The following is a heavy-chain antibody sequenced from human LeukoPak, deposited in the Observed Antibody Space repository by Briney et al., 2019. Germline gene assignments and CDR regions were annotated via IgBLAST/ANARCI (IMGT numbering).Heavy chain of an antibody. Sequence: GGSLRLSCAASGFTFSSYGMHWVRQAPGKGLEWVAFIRYDGSNKYYADSVKGRFTISRDNSKNTLYLQMNSLRAEDTAVYYCAKESAYYYGSGSPVWGQGTLVTVSS. CDR1: GFTFSSYG. J-gene: IGHJ4*02. CDR2: IRYDGSNK. V-gene: IGHV3-30*02. CDR3: AKESAYYYGSGSPV. D-gene: IGHD3-10*01.